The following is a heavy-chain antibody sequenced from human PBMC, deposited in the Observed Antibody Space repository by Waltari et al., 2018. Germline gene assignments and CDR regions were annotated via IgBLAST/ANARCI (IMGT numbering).Heavy chain of an antibody. Sequence: QVQLQQWGAGLLKPSETLSLTCAVYGGSFSGYYWSWNRQPPGKGVEWNGEIKHSGSTNYNPSLNGRVTIAVATSKNQFSLKLSAVTAADTALYYCARGLRRGRGFSRSSYFQHWGQGTLVTVSS. CDR3: ARGLRRGRGFSRSSYFQH. V-gene: IGHV4-34*01. J-gene: IGHJ1*01. CDR1: GGSFSGYY. CDR2: IKHSGST.